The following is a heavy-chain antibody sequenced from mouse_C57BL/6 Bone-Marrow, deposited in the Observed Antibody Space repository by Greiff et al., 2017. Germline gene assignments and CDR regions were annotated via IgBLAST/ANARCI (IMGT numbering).Heavy chain of an antibody. Sequence: VQLQQPGAELVQPGASVKLSCKASGYTFTSYWMQWVKQRPGQGLEWIGDIDPSDSYTNYNQKFKGKATLTVDTSSSTADMKLSSLTSEYSAVYYCAREGDYAWFAYWGQGTLVTVSA. CDR1: GYTFTSYW. CDR2: IDPSDSYT. V-gene: IGHV1-50*01. D-gene: IGHD2-13*01. J-gene: IGHJ3*01. CDR3: AREGDYAWFAY.